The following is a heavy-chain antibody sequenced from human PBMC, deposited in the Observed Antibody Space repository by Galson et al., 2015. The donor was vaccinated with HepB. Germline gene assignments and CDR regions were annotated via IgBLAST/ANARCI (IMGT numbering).Heavy chain of an antibody. Sequence: SLRLSCAASGFTFSSYGMHWVRQAPGKGLEWVAVISYDGSNKYYADSVKGRFTISRDNSKNTLYLQMNSLRAEDTAVYYCAKADYYYDARSMDVWGKGTTVTVSS. J-gene: IGHJ6*03. CDR1: GFTFSSYG. CDR3: AKADYYYDARSMDV. CDR2: ISYDGSNK. V-gene: IGHV3-30*18. D-gene: IGHD3-22*01.